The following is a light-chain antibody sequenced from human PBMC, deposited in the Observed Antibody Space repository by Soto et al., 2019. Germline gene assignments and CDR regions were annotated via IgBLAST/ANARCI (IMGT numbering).Light chain of an antibody. CDR2: EVS. Sequence: QSALTQPASVSGSPGQSITISCTGTNSDVGGYNYVSWYQQRPSKAPKLIISEVSARPSGVSNRFAGSKSGNTASLTISGLQAEDAADYFCSSYTSRSTLVFGVGTKVTVL. CDR1: NSDVGGYNY. V-gene: IGLV2-14*01. J-gene: IGLJ3*02. CDR3: SSYTSRSTLV.